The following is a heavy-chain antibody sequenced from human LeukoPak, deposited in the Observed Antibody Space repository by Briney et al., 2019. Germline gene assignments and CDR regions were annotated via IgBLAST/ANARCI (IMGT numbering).Heavy chain of an antibody. CDR2: IYYSGST. CDR1: GGSIRSYY. J-gene: IGHJ4*02. V-gene: IGHV4-59*01. D-gene: IGHD1-1*01. Sequence: SETLSLTCTVSGGSIRSYYWSWIRQPPGKGLEWIGYIYYSGSTNYNPSLKSRVTISVDTSKNQFSLKLSSVTAADTAVYYCARDATGNFDYWGQGTLVTVSS. CDR3: ARDATGNFDY.